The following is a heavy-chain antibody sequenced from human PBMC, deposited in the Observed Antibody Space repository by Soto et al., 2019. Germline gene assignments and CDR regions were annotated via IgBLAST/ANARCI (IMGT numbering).Heavy chain of an antibody. CDR1: GCTFSSYA. CDR3: AKDDIVVVPALGY. V-gene: IGHV3-23*01. D-gene: IGHD2-2*01. J-gene: IGHJ4*02. CDR2: ISGSGGST. Sequence: EVQLLESGGGLVQPGGSLRLSCAASGCTFSSYAMSWVRQAPGKGLEWVSAISGSGGSTYYADSVKGRFTISRDNSTNTLYLQMNSLRAEDTAVYYCAKDDIVVVPALGYWGQGTLVTVSS.